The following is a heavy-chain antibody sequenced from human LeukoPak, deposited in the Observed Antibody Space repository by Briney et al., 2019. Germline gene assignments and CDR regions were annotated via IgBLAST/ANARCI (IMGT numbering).Heavy chain of an antibody. Sequence: GGSLRLSCVASGFRFSDYGMQWVRQAPGKGLEWVAFIWYDETNKYYEESVKGRFTISRDNFKNTLYLQMNSLRAEDTAMYYCARAHVDTAMVPGIDYWGQGTLVTVSS. J-gene: IGHJ4*02. D-gene: IGHD5-18*01. CDR1: GFRFSDYG. V-gene: IGHV3-30*02. CDR3: ARAHVDTAMVPGIDY. CDR2: IWYDETNK.